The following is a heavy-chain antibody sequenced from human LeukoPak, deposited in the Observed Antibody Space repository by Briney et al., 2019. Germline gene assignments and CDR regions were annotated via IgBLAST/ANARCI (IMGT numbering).Heavy chain of an antibody. D-gene: IGHD3-22*01. CDR2: INADSSTI. V-gene: IGHV3-48*01. J-gene: IGHJ4*02. CDR3: VRDNSRGQSLGVIY. Sequence: GGSLRLSCAASGFTFSTYNMNWVRQAPGKGLEWISYINADSSTIQYADSVRGRFTTSRDNAKNSLYLQTNSLRAEDTAVYYCVRDNSRGQSLGVIYWGQGSLVTVSS. CDR1: GFTFSTYN.